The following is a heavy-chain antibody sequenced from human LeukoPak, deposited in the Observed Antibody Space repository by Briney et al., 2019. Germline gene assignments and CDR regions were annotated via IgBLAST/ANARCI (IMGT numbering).Heavy chain of an antibody. CDR2: IKTKTDGETT. V-gene: IGHV3-15*01. J-gene: IGHJ4*02. D-gene: IGHD3-22*01. CDR3: TTATFYDRSLYYFDY. Sequence: GGSLRLTCAASGFTFSNAWMTWARQAPGXGLEWVGRIKTKTDGETTVYAAPVQGRFTISRDDSKNTVYLQMNTLKIEDTAVYYCTTATFYDRSLYYFDYWGQGTLVTVSS. CDR1: GFTFSNAW.